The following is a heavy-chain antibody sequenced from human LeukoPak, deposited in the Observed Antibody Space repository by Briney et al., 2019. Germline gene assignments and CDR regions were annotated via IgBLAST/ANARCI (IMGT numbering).Heavy chain of an antibody. CDR3: ARAGGLTSTVANWFDP. J-gene: IGHJ5*02. CDR2: INPNGGGT. V-gene: IGHV1-2*02. Sequence: ASVKVSCKASGYIFTGYYMHWVRQAPGQGLEWMGWINPNGGGTHYTQNFQGRVTMTRDTSISTAYMELSRLRSDDTAVYYCARAGGLTSTVANWFDPWGPGTLVTVSS. CDR1: GYIFTGYY. D-gene: IGHD4-23*01.